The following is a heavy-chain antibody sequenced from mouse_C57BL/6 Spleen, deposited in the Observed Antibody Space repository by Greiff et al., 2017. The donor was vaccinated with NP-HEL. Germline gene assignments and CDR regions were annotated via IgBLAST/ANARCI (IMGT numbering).Heavy chain of an antibody. CDR1: GFTFSDYG. J-gene: IGHJ4*01. CDR3: ARGGPDAMDY. CDR2: ISSGSSTI. V-gene: IGHV5-17*01. Sequence: EVKLVESGGGLVKPGGSLKLSCAASGFTFSDYGLHWVRQAPETGLEWVAYISSGSSTIYYADTVKGRFTISRDNAKNTLFLQMTSLRSEDTAMYYCARGGPDAMDYWGQGTSVTVSS.